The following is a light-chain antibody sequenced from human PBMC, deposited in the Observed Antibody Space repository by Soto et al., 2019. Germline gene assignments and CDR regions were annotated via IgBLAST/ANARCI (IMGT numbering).Light chain of an antibody. J-gene: IGKJ1*01. CDR2: GAS. Sequence: EIVMTQSPVTLSVSPGERATLSCRASQSVGSNLAWYQQKPGQAPRLLIQGASTRATGIPDRFSGSGSGTDFILTISSLQSEDFAVYSCQQYNNWPRTFGQGTKVEIK. CDR1: QSVGSN. V-gene: IGKV3-15*01. CDR3: QQYNNWPRT.